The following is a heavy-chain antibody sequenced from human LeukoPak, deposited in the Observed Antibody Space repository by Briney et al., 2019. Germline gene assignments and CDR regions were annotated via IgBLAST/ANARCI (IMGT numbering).Heavy chain of an antibody. V-gene: IGHV4-39*07. D-gene: IGHD1-26*01. Sequence: PSETLSLTCTVSGGSISSSSYYWGWIRQPPGKGLEWIGSIYYSGSTYYNPSLKSRVTISVDTSKNQFSLKLSSVTAADTAVYYCARDLREWGGGYYYYYGMDVWGQGTTVTVSS. J-gene: IGHJ6*02. CDR1: GGSISSSSYY. CDR3: ARDLREWGGGYYYYYGMDV. CDR2: IYYSGST.